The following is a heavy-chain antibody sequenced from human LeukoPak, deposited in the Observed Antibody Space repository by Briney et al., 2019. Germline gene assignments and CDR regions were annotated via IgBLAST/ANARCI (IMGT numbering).Heavy chain of an antibody. D-gene: IGHD3-22*01. J-gene: IGHJ3*02. CDR2: IPYDGSNK. CDR1: GFTFSTYA. V-gene: IGHV3-30*04. Sequence: GGSLRLSCAASGFTFSTYAMHWVRQAPGKGLEWVAVIPYDGSNKYYADSVKGRFTISRENSKNRLYLQMNSLRAEDTAVYYCARVVYYYDSSGYPGAFDIWGQGTMVTVSS. CDR3: ARVVYYYDSSGYPGAFDI.